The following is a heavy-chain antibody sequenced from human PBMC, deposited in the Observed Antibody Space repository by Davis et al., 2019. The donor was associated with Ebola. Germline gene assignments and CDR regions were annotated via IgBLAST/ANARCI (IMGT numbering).Heavy chain of an antibody. J-gene: IGHJ5*02. CDR3: ARHRRSSAGVVDP. CDR2: IYPGDSDT. Sequence: GESLKISCKGSGYTFSNYWIGWVRQMPGRGLEWMGVIYPGDSDTRYSPSFQGLVTISADTSINTAYLQWNSLKTSDTAMYYCARHRRSSAGVVDPWGQGTLVTVSS. D-gene: IGHD6-25*01. CDR1: GYTFSNYW. V-gene: IGHV5-51*01.